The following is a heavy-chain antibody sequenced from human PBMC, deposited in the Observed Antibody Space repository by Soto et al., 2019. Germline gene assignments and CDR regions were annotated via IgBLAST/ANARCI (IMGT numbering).Heavy chain of an antibody. J-gene: IGHJ4*02. D-gene: IGHD3-3*01. Sequence: SVKVSCKASGFTFTSSAVQWVRQAPGQGLEWMGWIVVCSGNTNYAQKLQERVTMTRDTSTSTAYMELRSLRSEDTAVYYCARGWGIFGDSDYWGQGTLVTVSS. CDR3: ARGWGIFGDSDY. CDR2: IVVCSGNT. V-gene: IGHV1-58*01. CDR1: GFTFTSSA.